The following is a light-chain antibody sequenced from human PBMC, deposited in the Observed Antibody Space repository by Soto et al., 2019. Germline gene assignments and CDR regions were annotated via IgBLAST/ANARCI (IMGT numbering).Light chain of an antibody. V-gene: IGKV3-20*01. CDR2: GAS. CDR1: QSVNTN. Sequence: EIILTQSPDTLSLSPGERVTLSCRASQSVNTNLAWYQHRPGQPPRLLIYGASKRATGIPDRFSGSGSGTDFTLTISRLEPEDFAVYCCQQYGSSPRTFGQGTKVDIK. CDR3: QQYGSSPRT. J-gene: IGKJ1*01.